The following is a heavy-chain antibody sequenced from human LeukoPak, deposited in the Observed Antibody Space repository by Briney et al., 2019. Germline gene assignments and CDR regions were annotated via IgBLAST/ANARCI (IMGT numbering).Heavy chain of an antibody. J-gene: IGHJ4*02. CDR3: AKDPQFREYQLSTYFDY. D-gene: IGHD2-2*01. CDR1: GFTFSSYG. Sequence: GGSLRLSCAASGFTFSSYGMHWVRQAPGKGLEWVAVISYDGSNKYYADSVKGRFTISRDNSKNTLYLQMNSLRAEDTAVYYCAKDPQFREYQLSTYFDYWGQGTLVTVSS. V-gene: IGHV3-30*18. CDR2: ISYDGSNK.